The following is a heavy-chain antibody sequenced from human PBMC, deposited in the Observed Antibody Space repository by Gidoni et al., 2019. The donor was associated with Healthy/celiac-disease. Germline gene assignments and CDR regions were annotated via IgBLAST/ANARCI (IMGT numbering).Heavy chain of an antibody. V-gene: IGHV3-23*01. CDR3: AKFVVVVPAAIGDQT. D-gene: IGHD2-2*01. CDR2: ISGSGGST. J-gene: IGHJ4*02. CDR1: GFTFSSYA. Sequence: EVQLLESGGGLVQPGGSLRLSCAASGFTFSSYAMSWVRQAPGKGLEVVSAISGSGGSTYYADSVKGRFTISRDNSKNTLYLQMNSLRAEDTAVYYCAKFVVVVPAAIGDQTWGQGTLVTVSS.